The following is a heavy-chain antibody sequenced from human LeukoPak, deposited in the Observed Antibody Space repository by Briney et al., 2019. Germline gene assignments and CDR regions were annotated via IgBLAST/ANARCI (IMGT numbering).Heavy chain of an antibody. Sequence: GGSLRLSCAASGFTFSSYAMHWVRQAPGKGLEWVAVISYDGSNKYYADSVKGRFTISRDNSKNTLYLQMNSLRAEDTAVYYCASFGYGSGSYRALYYYGMDVWGQGTTVTVSS. J-gene: IGHJ6*02. CDR2: ISYDGSNK. CDR1: GFTFSSYA. V-gene: IGHV3-30-3*01. D-gene: IGHD3-10*01. CDR3: ASFGYGSGSYRALYYYGMDV.